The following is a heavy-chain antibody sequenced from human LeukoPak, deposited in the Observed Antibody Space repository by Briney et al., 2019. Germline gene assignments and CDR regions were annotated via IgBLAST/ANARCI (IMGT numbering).Heavy chain of an antibody. D-gene: IGHD3-22*01. CDR2: IYTSGST. J-gene: IGHJ4*02. CDR1: GGSISSGSYY. CDR3: ARQYYYDSSPDY. Sequence: PSQTLSLTCTVSGGSISSGSYYWSWIRQPAGKGLEWIGRIYTSGSTNYNPSLKSRVTISVDTSKNQFSLKLSSVTAADTAVYYCARQYYYDSSPDYWGQGTLVTVSS. V-gene: IGHV4-61*02.